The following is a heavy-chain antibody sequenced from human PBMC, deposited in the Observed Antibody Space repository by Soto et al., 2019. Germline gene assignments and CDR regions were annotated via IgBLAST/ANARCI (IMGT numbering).Heavy chain of an antibody. D-gene: IGHD6-6*01. V-gene: IGHV4-31*03. CDR1: GGSISSGGYY. CDR2: NYYSGIT. Sequence: QVQLQESGPGLVKPSQTLSLTCTVSGGSISSGGYYWTWIRQHPGKGLEWIGYNYYSGITYYNPSLESRVTISLVTSKNQFSLKLSSVTAADTAVYYCARGSSIAGLYYGMDVWGQGTTVTVSS. J-gene: IGHJ6*02. CDR3: ARGSSIAGLYYGMDV.